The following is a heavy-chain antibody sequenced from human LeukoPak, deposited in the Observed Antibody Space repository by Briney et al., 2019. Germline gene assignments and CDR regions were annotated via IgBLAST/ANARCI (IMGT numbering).Heavy chain of an antibody. CDR1: GYTFTSNY. V-gene: IGHV1-46*01. J-gene: IGHJ4*02. CDR2: ISPSGGST. D-gene: IGHD6-19*01. Sequence: ASVKVSCKAFGYTFTSNYMHWVRQAPGQGPEWMGVISPSGGSTTYAQKFQGRVTLTRDMSTSTDYLELSSLRSEDTAVYYCARDLGISGWYAPPLGYFDYWGQGTLVTVSS. CDR3: ARDLGISGWYAPPLGYFDY.